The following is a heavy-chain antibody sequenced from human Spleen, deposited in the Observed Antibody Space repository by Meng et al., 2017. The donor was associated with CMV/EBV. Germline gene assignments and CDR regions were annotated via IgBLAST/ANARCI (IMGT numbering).Heavy chain of an antibody. Sequence: GGSLRLSCAASGFTFSNYWMGWVRQAPGKGLEWVANIKQDGSEKYYVDSVKGRFTISRDNAKKSVYLQMNSLRAEDTAVYYCARDFKSGFYYYGMDVWGQGTTVTVSS. CDR1: GFTFSNYW. CDR2: IKQDGSEK. V-gene: IGHV3-7*01. CDR3: ARDFKSGFYYYGMDV. D-gene: IGHD5-12*01. J-gene: IGHJ6*02.